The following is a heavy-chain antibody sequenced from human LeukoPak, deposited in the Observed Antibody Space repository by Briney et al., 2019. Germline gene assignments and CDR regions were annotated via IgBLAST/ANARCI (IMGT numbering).Heavy chain of an antibody. J-gene: IGHJ4*02. CDR1: GFTFSSYG. V-gene: IGHV3-30*18. D-gene: IGHD3-22*01. CDR3: AKEATYYYDSSGYFFDH. CDR2: ISYDGSDK. Sequence: PGGSLRLSCAASGFTFSSYGMHWVRQAPGKGLEWVAVISYDGSDKYYADSVKGRFTISRDNSRNTLYLQMNSQRAEDTAAYYCAKEATYYYDSSGYFFDHWGQGTLVTVSS.